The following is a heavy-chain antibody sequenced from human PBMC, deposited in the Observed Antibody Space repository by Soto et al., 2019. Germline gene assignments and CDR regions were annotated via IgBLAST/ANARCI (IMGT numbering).Heavy chain of an antibody. Sequence: QVQLVQSGAEVKKPGASVTVSCKASGYTFTSYYIHWVRQAPGQGLAWVGIINPSGGSTSYAQKFQGRVTMTRDTSTSTVYMEVSGLRSEDTAVYYCARDQEPSTLYYDYYYMDVWGKGTTVTVSS. CDR1: GYTFTSYY. CDR2: INPSGGST. J-gene: IGHJ6*03. V-gene: IGHV1-46*03. CDR3: ARDQEPSTLYYDYYYMDV.